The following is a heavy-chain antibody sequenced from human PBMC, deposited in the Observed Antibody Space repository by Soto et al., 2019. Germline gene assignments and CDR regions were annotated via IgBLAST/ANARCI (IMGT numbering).Heavy chain of an antibody. CDR3: AREGRAWFGEPTRKGFDY. V-gene: IGHV1-69*01. Sequence: QVQLVQSGAEVKKPGSSVKVSCKASGGTFSSYAISWVRQAPGQGLEWMGGIIPIFGTANYAQKFQGRVTITADESKSTAYMELSSLRSEDTGVYYCAREGRAWFGEPTRKGFDYWGQGTLVTVSS. J-gene: IGHJ4*02. CDR1: GGTFSSYA. CDR2: IIPIFGTA. D-gene: IGHD3-10*01.